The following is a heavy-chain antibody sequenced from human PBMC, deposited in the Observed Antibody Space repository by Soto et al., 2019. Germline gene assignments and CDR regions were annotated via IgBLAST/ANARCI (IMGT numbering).Heavy chain of an antibody. CDR2: IIPIFGTA. Sequence: QVQLVQSGAEVKKPGSSVKVSCKASGGTFSSYAISWVRQAPGQGLEWMGGIIPIFGTANYAQKCQDRVTTTAVESTGTAYVELRSLSCEDTAVYYCSRGAVAGNFEYWGQGTLVIVTS. CDR1: GGTFSSYA. CDR3: SRGAVAGNFEY. V-gene: IGHV1-69*12. D-gene: IGHD6-19*01. J-gene: IGHJ4*02.